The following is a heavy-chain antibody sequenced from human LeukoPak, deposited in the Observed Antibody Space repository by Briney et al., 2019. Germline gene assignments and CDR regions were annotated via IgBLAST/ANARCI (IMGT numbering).Heavy chain of an antibody. D-gene: IGHD3-10*01. J-gene: IGHJ3*02. Sequence: PGGSLRLSCAASGFTFSNAWMSWVRQAPGKGLEWVGRIKSKTDGGTTDYAAPVKGRFTISRDDSKNTLYLQMNSLKTEDTAVYYCTTGTYGSGSPPGDAFDIWGQGTMVTVSS. CDR3: TTGTYGSGSPPGDAFDI. CDR2: IKSKTDGGTT. CDR1: GFTFSNAW. V-gene: IGHV3-15*01.